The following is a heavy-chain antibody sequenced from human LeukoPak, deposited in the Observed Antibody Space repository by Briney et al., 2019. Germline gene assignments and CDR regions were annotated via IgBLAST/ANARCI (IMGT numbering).Heavy chain of an antibody. D-gene: IGHD1-1*01. CDR2: INSDGSST. CDR1: GLTFSSFR. V-gene: IGHV3-74*01. CDR3: AKRFTTGTTNWFDP. J-gene: IGHJ5*02. Sequence: WGCLRLSCAGSGLTFSSFRVHWGRPAPGEGVVWVSRINSDGSSTSYADSVKGRFTISRDNSKNTLYLQMNSLRAEDTAVYYCAKRFTTGTTNWFDPWGQGTLVTVSS.